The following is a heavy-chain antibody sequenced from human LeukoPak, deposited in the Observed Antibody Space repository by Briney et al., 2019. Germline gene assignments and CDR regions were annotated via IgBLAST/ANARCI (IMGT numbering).Heavy chain of an antibody. CDR2: IRSKAYGGTT. CDR1: GFTFGDYA. CDR3: TRMCGGDCYSTDY. D-gene: IGHD2-21*02. V-gene: IGHV3-49*03. Sequence: GGSLRLSCTASGFTFGDYAMSWFRQAPGKGLEWVGFIRSKAYGGTTEYAASVKGRFTISRDDSKSITYLQMNSLKTEDTAVYYCTRMCGGDCYSTDYWGQGTLVTVSS. J-gene: IGHJ4*02.